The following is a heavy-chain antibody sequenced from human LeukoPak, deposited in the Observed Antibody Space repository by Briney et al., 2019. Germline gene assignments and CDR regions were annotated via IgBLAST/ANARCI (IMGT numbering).Heavy chain of an antibody. J-gene: IGHJ4*02. CDR3: AKIVGATGLSY. Sequence: PGGSLRLSCAASGFTFSSYGMHWVRQAPGKGLEWVAVISYDGSNKYYADSVKGRFTISRDNSKNTLYLQMNSLRAEDTAVYYCAKIVGATGLSYWGQGTLVTVSS. V-gene: IGHV3-30*18. CDR1: GFTFSSYG. CDR2: ISYDGSNK. D-gene: IGHD1-26*01.